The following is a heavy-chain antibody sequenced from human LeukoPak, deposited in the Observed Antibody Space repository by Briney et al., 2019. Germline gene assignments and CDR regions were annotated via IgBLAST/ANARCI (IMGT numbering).Heavy chain of an antibody. CDR1: GGSFSGYY. Sequence: SETLSLTCAVYGGSFSGYYWSWIRQPPGKGLEWIGEINHSGDTNYNPSLKSRVTISVDTSKNQFSLELSSVTAADTAVYYCARRAHYYYYYYMDVWAKGTPVTISS. CDR3: ARRAHYYYYYYMDV. CDR2: INHSGDT. J-gene: IGHJ6*03. V-gene: IGHV4-34*01.